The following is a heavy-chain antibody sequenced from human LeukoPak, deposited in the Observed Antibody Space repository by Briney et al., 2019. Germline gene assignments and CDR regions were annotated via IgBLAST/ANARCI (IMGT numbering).Heavy chain of an antibody. CDR3: AGGNSWPGLSY. Sequence: PGGSLRLSCAASGFTVSGNYISWVRQAPGKGLEWVSVIYTAGSTYNADSVKGRFTISRDKSKNTLYLQMNTLRAEDTAMYFCAGGNSWPGLSYWGQGTLLTVSS. D-gene: IGHD6-13*01. CDR1: GFTVSGNY. J-gene: IGHJ4*02. CDR2: IYTAGST. V-gene: IGHV3-53*01.